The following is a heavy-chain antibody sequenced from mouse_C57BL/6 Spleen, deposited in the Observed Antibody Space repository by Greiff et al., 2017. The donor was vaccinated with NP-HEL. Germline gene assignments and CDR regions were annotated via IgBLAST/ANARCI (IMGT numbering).Heavy chain of an antibody. J-gene: IGHJ3*01. CDR1: GYTFTSYW. Sequence: QVQLKQPGAELVRPGSSVKLSCKASGYTFTSYWMDWVKQRPGQGLEWIGNIYPSDSETHYNQKFKDKATLTVDKSSSTAYMQLSSLTSEDSAVYYCARGGNYVGVFAYWGQGTLVTVSA. V-gene: IGHV1-61*01. D-gene: IGHD2-1*01. CDR2: IYPSDSET. CDR3: ARGGNYVGVFAY.